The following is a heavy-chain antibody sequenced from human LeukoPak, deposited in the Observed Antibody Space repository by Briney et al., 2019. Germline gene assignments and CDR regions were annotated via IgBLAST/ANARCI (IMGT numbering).Heavy chain of an antibody. D-gene: IGHD6-13*01. J-gene: IGHJ4*02. CDR1: GYTLTELS. CDR2: FDPEDGET. V-gene: IGHV1-24*01. Sequence: ASVKVSCKVSGYTLTELSMHWVRQAPGKGLEWMGGFDPEDGETIYAQKFQGRVTMTEDTSTDTAYMELSSLRSEDTAVYYCATYSSSWYYFDYWGRGTLVTVSS. CDR3: ATYSSSWYYFDY.